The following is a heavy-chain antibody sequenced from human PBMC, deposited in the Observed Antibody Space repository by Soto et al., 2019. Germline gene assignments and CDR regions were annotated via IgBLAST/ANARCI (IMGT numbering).Heavy chain of an antibody. D-gene: IGHD1-26*01. Sequence: DVQLLESGGGLVQPGGSLRLSCAASGFTFSSYAMNWVRQAPGKGLEWVAAISGSGDSTYYVDSVKGRSTTSRDNSNNSLYLQMTSLRAEDPAVYYSAKDLPGEPLPTCFDPCGQGTLVTVSS. CDR1: GFTFSSYA. V-gene: IGHV3-23*01. CDR2: ISGSGDST. J-gene: IGHJ5*02. CDR3: AKDLPGEPLPTCFDP.